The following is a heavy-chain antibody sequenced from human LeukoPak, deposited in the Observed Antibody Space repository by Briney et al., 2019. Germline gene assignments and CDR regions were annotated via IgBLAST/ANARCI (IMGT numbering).Heavy chain of an antibody. CDR1: GFTFSSYG. Sequence: GGSLRLSCAASGFTFSSYGMHWVRQAPGKGLEWVAFIRYDGSSKYYADSVKGRFTISRDNSKNTLYLQMNSLRAEDTAVYYCAKEGDYYYYYMDVWGKGTTVTVSS. V-gene: IGHV3-30*02. D-gene: IGHD1-26*01. J-gene: IGHJ6*03. CDR3: AKEGDYYYYYMDV. CDR2: IRYDGSSK.